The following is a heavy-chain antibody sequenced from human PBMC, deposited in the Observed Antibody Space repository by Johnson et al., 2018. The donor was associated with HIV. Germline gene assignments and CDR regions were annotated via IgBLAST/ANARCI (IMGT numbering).Heavy chain of an antibody. CDR3: ARGYYYDSSGYLNPDAFDI. D-gene: IGHD3-22*01. V-gene: IGHV3-30-3*01. CDR1: GFTFSFYA. CDR2: ILYDGSNK. J-gene: IGHJ3*02. Sequence: QVQLVESGGGLVKPGGSLRLSCAASGFTFSFYAMHWVRQAPGKGLEWVALILYDGSNKYYADSVKGRFTISRDNSKNTLSLQMNSLRAEDTAVYYCARGYYYDSSGYLNPDAFDIWGQGTMVTVSS.